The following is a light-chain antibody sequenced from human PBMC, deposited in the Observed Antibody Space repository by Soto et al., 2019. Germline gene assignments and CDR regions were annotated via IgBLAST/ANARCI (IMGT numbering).Light chain of an antibody. CDR3: CSYAGSSTFFYV. CDR2: EVS. V-gene: IGLV2-23*02. Sequence: QSALTQPASVSGSPGQSITISCTGNSRDVGSYNLVSWYQQHPGKAPKLMIYEVSKRPSGVSNRFSGSKSGNTASLTISGLQAEDEADYYCCSYAGSSTFFYVVGTGTKVTVL. J-gene: IGLJ1*01. CDR1: SRDVGSYNL.